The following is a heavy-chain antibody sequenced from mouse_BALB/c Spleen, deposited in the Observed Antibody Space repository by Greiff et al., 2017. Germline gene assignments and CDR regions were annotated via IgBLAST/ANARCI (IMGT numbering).Heavy chain of an antibody. J-gene: IGHJ3*01. CDR2: ISNGGGST. CDR3: ASPSYSSSPWFAY. CDR1: GFTFSSYT. D-gene: IGHD1-1*01. Sequence: EVMLVESGGGLVQPGGSLKLSCAASGFTFSSYTMSWVRQTPEKRLEWVAYISNGGGSTYYPDTVKGRFTISRDNAKNTLYLQMSRLKAEDTAMYYCASPSYSSSPWFAYWGQGTLVTVSA. V-gene: IGHV5-12-2*01.